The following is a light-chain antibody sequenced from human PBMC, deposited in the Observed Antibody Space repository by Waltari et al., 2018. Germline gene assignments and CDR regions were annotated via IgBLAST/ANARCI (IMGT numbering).Light chain of an antibody. CDR3: QAWDSSAAGV. Sequence: SYEFTQPPSVSVSTGQTATLSCSGAQLGAQYACWYQQKPGHSPLLVIYQDNRRPSGIPERFSGSNSGNTATLTISGTQAMDEADYYCQAWDSSAAGVFGTGTKVTVL. V-gene: IGLV3-1*01. CDR2: QDN. CDR1: QLGAQY. J-gene: IGLJ1*01.